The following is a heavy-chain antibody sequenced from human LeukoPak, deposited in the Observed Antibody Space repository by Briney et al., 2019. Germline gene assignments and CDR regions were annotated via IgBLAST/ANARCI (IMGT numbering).Heavy chain of an antibody. CDR1: GFTFSSYA. CDR3: AGGQWLVSHWYFDL. D-gene: IGHD6-19*01. V-gene: IGHV3-64D*06. J-gene: IGHJ2*01. Sequence: GGSLRLSCSASGFTFSSYAMHCVRQAPGKGLEYVSAISSNGGSTYYADSVKGRFTISRDNSKNTLYLQMSSLRVEDTAVYYCAGGQWLVSHWYFDLWGRGTLVTVSS. CDR2: ISSNGGST.